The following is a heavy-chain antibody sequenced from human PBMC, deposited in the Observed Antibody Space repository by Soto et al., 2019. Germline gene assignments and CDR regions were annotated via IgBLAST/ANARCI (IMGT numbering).Heavy chain of an antibody. J-gene: IGHJ5*02. CDR3: AISEYYDSSGSP. CDR1: GYSFTSYW. Sequence: PGDSLKISCKCSGYSFTSYWISWVRQMPGTGLEWMGRIDPSDSYTNYSPSFQGHVTISADKSISTAYLQWSSLKASDTAMYYCAISEYYDSSGSPWGRGTLVTVSS. V-gene: IGHV5-10-1*01. D-gene: IGHD3-22*01. CDR2: IDPSDSYT.